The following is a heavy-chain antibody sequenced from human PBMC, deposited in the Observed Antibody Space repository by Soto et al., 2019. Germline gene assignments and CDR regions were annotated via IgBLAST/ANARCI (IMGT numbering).Heavy chain of an antibody. CDR3: ARHLYVYDYSNNGGFSRYYYMDV. Sequence: GESLKISCKGSGYSFTSYWIGWVRQMPGKGLEWMGIIYPGDSDTRYSPSFQGQVTISADKSISTAYLQWSSLKASDTAMYYCARHLYVYDYSNNGGFSRYYYMDVWGKGTTVTVSS. CDR2: IYPGDSDT. J-gene: IGHJ6*03. V-gene: IGHV5-51*01. D-gene: IGHD4-4*01. CDR1: GYSFTSYW.